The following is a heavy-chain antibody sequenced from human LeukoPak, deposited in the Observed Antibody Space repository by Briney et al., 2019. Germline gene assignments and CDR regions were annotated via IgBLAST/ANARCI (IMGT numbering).Heavy chain of an antibody. CDR3: ARGGSYYEY. CDR1: GGSISSSSSY. CDR2: IYYSGSS. Sequence: SETLSLTCSVSGGSISSSSSYWGWLRQPPGKGLEWIGSIYYSGSSFDNPALKSRVTISVDTSKNQFSLKLSSVTAADTAVYYCARGGSYYEYWGQGTLVTVSS. D-gene: IGHD1-26*01. J-gene: IGHJ4*02. V-gene: IGHV4-39*01.